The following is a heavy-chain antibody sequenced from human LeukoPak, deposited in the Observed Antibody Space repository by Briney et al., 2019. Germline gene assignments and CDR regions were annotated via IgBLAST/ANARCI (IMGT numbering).Heavy chain of an antibody. D-gene: IGHD2/OR15-2a*01. Sequence: SETLSLTCTVSGVSISSYYWSWIRQPPGKGLEWIGYIYYSGSTYYNPSLKSRVTISVDTSKNQFSLKLSSVTAADTAVYYCARSFSSMAPDYWGQGTLVTVSS. CDR3: ARSFSSMAPDY. V-gene: IGHV4-59*06. CDR1: GVSISSYY. J-gene: IGHJ4*02. CDR2: IYYSGST.